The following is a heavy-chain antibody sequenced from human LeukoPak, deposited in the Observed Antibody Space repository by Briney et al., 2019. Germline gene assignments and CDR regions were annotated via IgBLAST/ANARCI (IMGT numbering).Heavy chain of an antibody. D-gene: IGHD2-2*02. Sequence: ASVKVSCKASGYTFTNYDINWARQATGQGLEWMGWMNPNSANTGYSQKFQGRVTFTRDTSISTAYMELSSLRSEDTAVYFCARATVVAGYCTTTRCYIDIWGQGTMVTVSS. CDR2: MNPNSANT. V-gene: IGHV1-8*03. CDR3: ARATVVAGYCTTTRCYIDI. J-gene: IGHJ3*02. CDR1: GYTFTNYD.